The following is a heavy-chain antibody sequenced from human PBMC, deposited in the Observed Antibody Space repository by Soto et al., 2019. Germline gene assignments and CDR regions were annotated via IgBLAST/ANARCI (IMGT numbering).Heavy chain of an antibody. CDR1: GFTFDDYT. V-gene: IGHV3-43*01. CDR3: ARSRPLVVPAALLYYYYGMDV. CDR2: ISWDGGST. D-gene: IGHD2-2*02. J-gene: IGHJ6*02. Sequence: GGSLRLSCAASGFTFDDYTMHWVRQAPGKGLEWVSLISWDGGSTYYADSVKGRFTISRDNSKNSLYLQMNSLRTEDTALYYCARSRPLVVPAALLYYYYGMDVWGQGTTVTVSS.